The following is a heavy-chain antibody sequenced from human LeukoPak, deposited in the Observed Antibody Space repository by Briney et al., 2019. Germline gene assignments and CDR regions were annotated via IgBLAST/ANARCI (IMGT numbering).Heavy chain of an antibody. CDR2: INWNGGST. D-gene: IGHD5-18*01. CDR1: GFTFDDYG. CDR3: AKVEAMALDY. J-gene: IGHJ4*02. V-gene: IGHV3-20*04. Sequence: PGGSLRLSCAASGFTFDDYGMSWVRQAPGKGLEWVSSINWNGGSTDYADSVKGRFTVSRNNAKNSLYLQMNSLRAEDTALYYCAKVEAMALDYWGQGTLVTVSS.